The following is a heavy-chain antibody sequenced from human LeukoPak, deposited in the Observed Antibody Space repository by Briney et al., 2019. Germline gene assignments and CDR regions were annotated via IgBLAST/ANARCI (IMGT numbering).Heavy chain of an antibody. CDR1: GGSFSGYY. J-gene: IGHJ4*02. CDR2: INHSGST. D-gene: IGHD3-10*01. CDR3: ARVRLWFGELSSSSYFDY. V-gene: IGHV4-34*01. Sequence: SETLSLTCAVYGGSFSGYYWSWIRQPPGKGLEWIGEINHSGSTNYNPSLKSRVTISVDTSKNQFSQKLSSVTAADTAVYYCARVRLWFGELSSSSYFDYWGQGTLVTVSS.